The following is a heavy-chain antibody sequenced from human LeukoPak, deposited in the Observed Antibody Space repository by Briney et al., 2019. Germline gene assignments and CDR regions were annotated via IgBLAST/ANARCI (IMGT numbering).Heavy chain of an antibody. CDR3: PRDSFDSTGFGTR. V-gene: IGHV4-38-2*02. J-gene: IGHJ4*02. CDR1: GYSVTTGYY. CDR2: VSHRGIT. D-gene: IGHD3-22*01. Sequence: SETLSLTCTVSGYSVTTGYYWGWSPQPPERGLESIGSVSHRGITYYRPSLQSRVTISVDTSKNQLSLRLTSVTAAAPAVFYCPRDSFDSTGFGTRWGQGTLITVSS.